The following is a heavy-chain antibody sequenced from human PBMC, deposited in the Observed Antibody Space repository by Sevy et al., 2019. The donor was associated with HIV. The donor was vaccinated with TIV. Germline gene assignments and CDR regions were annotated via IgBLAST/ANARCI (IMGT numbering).Heavy chain of an antibody. CDR2: ISYDGSNK. Sequence: GGSLRLSCAASGFTFSSYAMHWVRQAPGKGLEWVAVISYDGSNKYYADSVKGRFTISRDNSKNTLYLQMNSLRAEDMAVYYCARDVDYYGSGTTPGYWGQGTLVTVSS. V-gene: IGHV3-30-3*01. CDR1: GFTFSSYA. D-gene: IGHD3-10*01. J-gene: IGHJ4*02. CDR3: ARDVDYYGSGTTPGY.